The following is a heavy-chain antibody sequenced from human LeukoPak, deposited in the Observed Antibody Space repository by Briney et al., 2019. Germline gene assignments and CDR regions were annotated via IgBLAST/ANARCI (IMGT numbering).Heavy chain of an antibody. D-gene: IGHD5-24*01. CDR2: IYYSGIT. J-gene: IGHJ4*02. V-gene: IGHV4-59*07. CDR1: GGSISSSY. CDR3: VRGSGRDGGY. Sequence: SVTLSLTCTVSGGSISSSYWRCIRQPPGQGLEWIGYIYYSGITNYNPSLMRRVTISVDTSKNQFSLKLSSMTAADTAVYYCVRGSGRDGGYWGQGSLVTVSS.